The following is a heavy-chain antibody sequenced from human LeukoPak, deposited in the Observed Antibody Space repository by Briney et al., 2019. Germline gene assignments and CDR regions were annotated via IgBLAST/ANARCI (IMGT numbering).Heavy chain of an antibody. CDR2: INHSGST. CDR3: ARRVSTPSSSYFDY. V-gene: IGHV4-34*01. D-gene: IGHD6-6*01. CDR1: GGSFSGYY. J-gene: IGHJ4*02. Sequence: SETLSLTCAVYGGSFSGYYWSWIRQPPGRGLEWIGEINHSGSTNYNPSLKSRVTISVDTSKNQFSLKLSSVTAADTAVYYCARRVSTPSSSYFDYWGQGTLVTVSS.